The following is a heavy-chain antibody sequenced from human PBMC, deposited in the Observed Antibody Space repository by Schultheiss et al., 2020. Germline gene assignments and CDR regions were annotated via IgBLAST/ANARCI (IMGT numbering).Heavy chain of an antibody. CDR2: IYPEDSET. CDR3: AKGGAGSYYFEYFDY. Sequence: GESLKISCKGSGYSFPTYWIGWVRQMPGKGLEWMGIIYPEDSETRDSPSLQGHVTISADKSISTAYLQWNSLKASDTAIYYCAKGGAGSYYFEYFDYWGQGTLVTVSS. J-gene: IGHJ4*02. D-gene: IGHD1-26*01. CDR1: GYSFPTYW. V-gene: IGHV5-51*01.